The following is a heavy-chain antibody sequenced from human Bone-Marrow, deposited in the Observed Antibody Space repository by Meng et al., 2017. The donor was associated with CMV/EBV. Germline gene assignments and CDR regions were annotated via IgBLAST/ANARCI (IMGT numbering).Heavy chain of an antibody. CDR1: GFTFSSYW. Sequence: GESLKISCAASGFTFSSYWMHWVRQAPGKGLVWVSRINSDGSSTSYADSVKGRFTISRDNAKNTLYLQMNSLRAEDTAVYYCTSNRDGYNLADYWGRGTLVTVSS. V-gene: IGHV3-74*01. CDR3: TSNRDGYNLADY. J-gene: IGHJ4*02. D-gene: IGHD5-24*01. CDR2: INSDGSST.